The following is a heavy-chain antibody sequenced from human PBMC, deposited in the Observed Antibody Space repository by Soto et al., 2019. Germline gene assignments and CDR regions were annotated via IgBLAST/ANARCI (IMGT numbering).Heavy chain of an antibody. J-gene: IGHJ4*02. CDR1: GGSISTNNYY. Sequence: QLQLQESGPGLVKPSETLSLTCTVSGGSISTNNYYWGCIRQPPGKGLEWIGSISYSGTTYYNPSLESRVAMSVDTSENHFSLKLNSVTAADTAVYYCARQRDLPAYFDYWGQGSLVTVSS. V-gene: IGHV4-39*01. CDR3: ARQRDLPAYFDY. CDR2: ISYSGTT.